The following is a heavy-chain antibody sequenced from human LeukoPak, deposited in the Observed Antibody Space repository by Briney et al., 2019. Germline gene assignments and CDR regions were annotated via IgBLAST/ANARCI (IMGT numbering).Heavy chain of an antibody. CDR3: ARDHDQGRGFDY. J-gene: IGHJ4*02. Sequence: PGGTLRLSCAASGFTFSSYSMNWVRQAPGKGLEWVSYISSSSTTKYYADSVKGRFTISRDNGKHSLYLQMNSLRAEDTAVYYCARDHDQGRGFDYWGQGTLVTVSS. V-gene: IGHV3-48*01. CDR1: GFTFSSYS. D-gene: IGHD1-1*01. CDR2: ISSSSTTK.